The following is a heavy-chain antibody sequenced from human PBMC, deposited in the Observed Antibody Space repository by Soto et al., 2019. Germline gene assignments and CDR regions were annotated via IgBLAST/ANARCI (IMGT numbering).Heavy chain of an antibody. Sequence: ASVKVFCKASGYTFTSYYMHWVRQAHGQGLEWMGISNPSGGSTSYAHKFQGRVTMTRDTSTSTVYMELSSLSSEDTAVYYCARDGADCGGHCYSDYWGQGTLVTVSS. CDR1: GYTFTSYY. V-gene: IGHV1-46*01. CDR3: ARDGADCGGHCYSDY. D-gene: IGHD2-21*02. J-gene: IGHJ4*02. CDR2: SNPSGGST.